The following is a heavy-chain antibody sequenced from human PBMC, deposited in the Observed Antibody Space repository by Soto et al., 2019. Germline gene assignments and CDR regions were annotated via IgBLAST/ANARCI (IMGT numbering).Heavy chain of an antibody. Sequence: GGSLRLSCAASGFTFSSYGMHWVRQAPGKGLEWVAVISYDGSNKYYADSVKGRFTISRDNSKNTLYLQMNSLRAEDTAVYYFAKEVGATTWLSDYYYYGMDVWGQGTTVTVSS. J-gene: IGHJ6*02. V-gene: IGHV3-30*18. CDR3: AKEVGATTWLSDYYYYGMDV. CDR1: GFTFSSYG. D-gene: IGHD1-26*01. CDR2: ISYDGSNK.